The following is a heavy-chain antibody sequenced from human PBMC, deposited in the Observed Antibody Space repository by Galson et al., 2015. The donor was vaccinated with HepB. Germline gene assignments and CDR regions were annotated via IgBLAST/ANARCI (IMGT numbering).Heavy chain of an antibody. CDR1: GDSVSSNSVA. CDR3: ARETSGWYNWFDP. J-gene: IGHJ5*02. V-gene: IGHV6-1*01. Sequence: CAISGDSVSSNSVAWDWIRQSPSRGLEWLARTYYRSRWYNDYAVSVKSRVTINPDTSKNQFSLQLNSVTPEDTAMYYCARETSGWYNWFDPWGQGTLVTVSS. CDR2: TYYRSRWYN. D-gene: IGHD6-19*01.